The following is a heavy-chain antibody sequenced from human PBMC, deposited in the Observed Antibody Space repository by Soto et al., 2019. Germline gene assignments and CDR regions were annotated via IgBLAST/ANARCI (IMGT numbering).Heavy chain of an antibody. V-gene: IGHV3-7*04. CDR1: GFTFSSHW. J-gene: IGHJ4*02. CDR3: ARVATAGRGTDY. Sequence: EVQLVESGGGLVQPGGSLRLSCAASGFTFSSHWMYWVRQAPGKGLEWVATITEDGSNQYYVDSVKGRFTISRDNSKNSVFLQMNRLRAEDTAVYSCARVATAGRGTDYWGQGTLVTVSS. D-gene: IGHD6-13*01. CDR2: ITEDGSNQ.